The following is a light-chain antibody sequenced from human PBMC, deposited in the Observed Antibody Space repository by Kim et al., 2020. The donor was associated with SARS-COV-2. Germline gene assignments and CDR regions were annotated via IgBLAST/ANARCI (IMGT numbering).Light chain of an antibody. Sequence: QSVLTQPPSVSGAPGQRVTISCTGSSSNIGAGYDVHWYQHLPGTAPKFFIYGNSNRPSGVPDRFSGSKSGTSASLAITGLQTEDEADYYCQSYDSSLNHWVFGGGTKLTVL. CDR2: GNS. V-gene: IGLV1-40*01. CDR3: QSYDSSLNHWV. CDR1: SSNIGAGYD. J-gene: IGLJ3*02.